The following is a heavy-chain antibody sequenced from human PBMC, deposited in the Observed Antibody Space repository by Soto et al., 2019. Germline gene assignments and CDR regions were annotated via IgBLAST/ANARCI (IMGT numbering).Heavy chain of an antibody. J-gene: IGHJ3*02. Sequence: GGSLRLSCAASGFTFSSYWMSWVRQAPGKGLEWVANIKQDGSEKYYVDSVKGRFTISRDNAKNSLYLQMNSLRAEDTAVYYCASLCILLWFGEPDHDAFDIWGQGTMVTVSS. CDR2: IKQDGSEK. V-gene: IGHV3-7*01. D-gene: IGHD3-10*01. CDR3: ASLCILLWFGEPDHDAFDI. CDR1: GFTFSSYW.